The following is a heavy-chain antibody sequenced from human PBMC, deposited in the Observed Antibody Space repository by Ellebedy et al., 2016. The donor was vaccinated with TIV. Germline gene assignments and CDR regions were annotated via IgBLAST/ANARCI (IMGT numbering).Heavy chain of an antibody. V-gene: IGHV3-33*01. Sequence: GESLKISCAASGFTFSSYGMHWVRQAPGKGLEWVAVIWYDGSNKYYADSVKGRFTISRDNSKNTLYLQMNSLRAEDTAVYYCATVSSSSSFDYWGQGTLVTVSS. CDR1: GFTFSSYG. CDR3: ATVSSSSSFDY. CDR2: IWYDGSNK. D-gene: IGHD6-6*01. J-gene: IGHJ4*02.